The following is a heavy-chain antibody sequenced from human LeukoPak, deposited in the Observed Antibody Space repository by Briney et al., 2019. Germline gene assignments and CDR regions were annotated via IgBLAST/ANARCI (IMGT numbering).Heavy chain of an antibody. CDR1: GFTFSSYG. CDR2: IWYDGSNK. CDR3: ARDGCSSTSCYRSYYYGMDV. V-gene: IGHV3-33*01. D-gene: IGHD2-2*01. J-gene: IGHJ6*02. Sequence: GGSLRLSCAASGFTFSSYGMHWVRQAPGKGLEWVAVIWYDGSNKYYADSVKGRFTISRDNSKNTLYLQMNSLRAEDTAVYYCARDGCSSTSCYRSYYYGMDVWGQGTTVTVSS.